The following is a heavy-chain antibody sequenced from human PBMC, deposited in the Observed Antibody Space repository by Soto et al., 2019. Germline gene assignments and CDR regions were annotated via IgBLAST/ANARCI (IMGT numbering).Heavy chain of an antibody. Sequence: QVQLVESGGGVVQPGRSLRLSCAASGFTFSSYGMHWVRQAPGKGLEWVAVIWYDGSNKYYADSVKGRFTISRDNSKNTQYRQKNCQRAEKTAVYYCTGDKGVGRETYRDGPYFDYWGQGTLVTVSS. CDR1: GFTFSSYG. D-gene: IGHD3-16*01. CDR3: TGDKGVGRETYRDGPYFDY. CDR2: IWYDGSNK. J-gene: IGHJ4*02. V-gene: IGHV3-33*01.